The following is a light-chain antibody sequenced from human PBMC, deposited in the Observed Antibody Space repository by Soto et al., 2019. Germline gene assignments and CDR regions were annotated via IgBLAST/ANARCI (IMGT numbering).Light chain of an antibody. CDR3: HQYNDWPPFT. CDR2: GAS. Sequence: EIVLTQSPGTLSLSPGERATLSCRASQSVSSSYLAWYQQKPGQAPRLLIYGASSRATGIPDRFSGSGSGTDFTLTISRLEPEDFAVYYCHQYNDWPPFTFGGGTRVEIK. CDR1: QSVSSSY. V-gene: IGKV3-20*01. J-gene: IGKJ4*01.